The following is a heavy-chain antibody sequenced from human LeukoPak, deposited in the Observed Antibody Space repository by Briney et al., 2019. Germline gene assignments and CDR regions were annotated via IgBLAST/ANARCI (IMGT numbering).Heavy chain of an antibody. J-gene: IGHJ5*02. D-gene: IGHD3-10*01. CDR1: GYTFTSYY. CDR3: ARGLYGSGSYSWFDP. Sequence: ASVTVSCEASGYTFTSYYMHWVRQAPGQGLEWMGLINPSGGSTSYAQKFQGRVTMTRDTSTSTVYMELSSLRSEDTAVYYCARGLYGSGSYSWFDPWGQGTLVTVSS. V-gene: IGHV1-46*01. CDR2: INPSGGST.